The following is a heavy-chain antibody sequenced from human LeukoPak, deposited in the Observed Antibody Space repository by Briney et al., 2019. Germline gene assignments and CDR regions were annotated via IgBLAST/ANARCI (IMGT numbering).Heavy chain of an antibody. Sequence: GGSLRLSCAASGFTFSSYSMNWDRHAPGKGREWVSYISSSSSTIYYADSVKGRFTISRDNAKNSLYLQMNSLRAEDTAVYYCARDRLDCSSTSCYSGQVYYYYGMDVWGQGTTVTVSS. CDR2: ISSSSSTI. D-gene: IGHD2-2*02. J-gene: IGHJ6*02. CDR3: ARDRLDCSSTSCYSGQVYYYYGMDV. V-gene: IGHV3-48*01. CDR1: GFTFSSYS.